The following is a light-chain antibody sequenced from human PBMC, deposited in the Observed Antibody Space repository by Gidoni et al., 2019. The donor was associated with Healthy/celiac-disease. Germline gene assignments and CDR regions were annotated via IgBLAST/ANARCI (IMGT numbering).Light chain of an antibody. CDR1: QSISSW. V-gene: IGKV1-5*01. Sequence: DLQMTQSPSTLSASVRDRVTIPCRASQSISSWLAWYQQKPGKAPKLLIYDASSLESGGPSRFSGRGSGTEFTLTISSLQPDDFATYYCQQYNSWYTFGQGTKLEIK. CDR2: DAS. CDR3: QQYNSWYT. J-gene: IGKJ2*01.